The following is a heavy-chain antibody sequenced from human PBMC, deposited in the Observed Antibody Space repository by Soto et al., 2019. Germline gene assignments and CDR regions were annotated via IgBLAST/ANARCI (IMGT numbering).Heavy chain of an antibody. V-gene: IGHV3-30-3*01. Sequence: SCAASGFTFSSYAMHWVRQAPGKGLEWVAVISYDGSNKYYADSVKGRFTISRDNSKNTLYLQMNSLRAEDTAVYYCARSHDYDDYWGQGTLVTVSS. CDR2: ISYDGSNK. J-gene: IGHJ4*02. CDR3: ARSHDYDDY. CDR1: GFTFSSYA.